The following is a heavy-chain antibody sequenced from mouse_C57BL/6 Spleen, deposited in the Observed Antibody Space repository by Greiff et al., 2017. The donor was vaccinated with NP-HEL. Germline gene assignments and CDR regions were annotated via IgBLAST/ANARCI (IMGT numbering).Heavy chain of an antibody. V-gene: IGHV1-82*01. CDR2: IYPGDGDT. Sequence: QVQLQQSGPELVKPGASVKISCKASGYAFSSSWMNWVKQRPGKGLEWIGRIYPGDGDTNYNGKFKGKATLTADKSSSTAYMQLSSLTSEDSAVYFFARCLDSSSAMDYWGQGTSVTVSS. J-gene: IGHJ4*01. CDR3: ARCLDSSSAMDY. CDR1: GYAFSSSW. D-gene: IGHD3-2*01.